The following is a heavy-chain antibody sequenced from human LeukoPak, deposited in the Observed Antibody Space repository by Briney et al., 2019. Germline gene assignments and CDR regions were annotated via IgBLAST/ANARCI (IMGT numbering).Heavy chain of an antibody. V-gene: IGHV1-46*01. CDR3: ARALLIAAAFDY. J-gene: IGHJ4*02. D-gene: IGHD6-13*01. CDR2: INPSGGST. Sequence: GASVKVSCKASGYTFTSYYMHWVRQAPGQGLEWMGIINPSGGSTSYAQKFPGRVTMTRDTSTSTVYMELSSLRSEDTAVYYCARALLIAAAFDYWGQGTLVTVSS. CDR1: GYTFTSYY.